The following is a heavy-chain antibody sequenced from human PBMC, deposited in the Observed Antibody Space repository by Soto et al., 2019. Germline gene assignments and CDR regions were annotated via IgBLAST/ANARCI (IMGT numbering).Heavy chain of an antibody. CDR3: ARVIGGIAAAGIYYYYGMDV. V-gene: IGHV3-11*01. CDR1: GFTFSDYY. CDR2: ISSRGSTI. J-gene: IGHJ6*02. Sequence: QVQLVESGGGLVKPGGSLRLSCAASGFTFSDYYMSWIRQAPGKGLEWVSYISSRGSTIYYADSVKGRFTISRDNAKNSLYLQMNSLRAEDTAVYYCARVIGGIAAAGIYYYYGMDVWGQGTTVTVSS. D-gene: IGHD6-13*01.